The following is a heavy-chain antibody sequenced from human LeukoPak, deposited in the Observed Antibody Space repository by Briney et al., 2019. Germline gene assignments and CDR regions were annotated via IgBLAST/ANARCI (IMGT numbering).Heavy chain of an antibody. D-gene: IGHD6-13*01. J-gene: IGHJ3*02. V-gene: IGHV1-2*02. CDR3: AASTTRIAAAGTAFDI. CDR1: GYTFTGYY. CDR2: INPNSGGT. Sequence: ASVTVSCKASGYTFTGYYMHWVRQAPGQGLEWMGWINPNSGGTNYAQKFQGRVTMTRDTSISTAYMELSRLRSDDTAVYYCAASTTRIAAAGTAFDIWGQGTMVTVSS.